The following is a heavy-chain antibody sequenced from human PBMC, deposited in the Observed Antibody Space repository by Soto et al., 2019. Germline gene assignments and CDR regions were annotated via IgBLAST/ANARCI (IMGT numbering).Heavy chain of an antibody. CDR1: GFTFSTYA. CDR3: ARDRHPYSTKYYFDY. V-gene: IGHV3-23*01. CDR2: ISGSGAYT. J-gene: IGHJ4*02. Sequence: LSCAASGFTFSTYAMNWVRQPPGKGLEWVSSISGSGAYTYYADSVQGRFTISRDNSKNTLNLQMNSLRAEDTAVYYCARDRHPYSTKYYFDYWGQGTLVTV. D-gene: IGHD2-2*01.